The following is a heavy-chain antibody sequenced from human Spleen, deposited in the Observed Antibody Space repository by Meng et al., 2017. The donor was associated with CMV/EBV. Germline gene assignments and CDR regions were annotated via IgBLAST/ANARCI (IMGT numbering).Heavy chain of an antibody. CDR1: GFTFSSYS. CDR2: ISSSSSYI. CDR3: ASKVPYYFDY. V-gene: IGHV3-21*01. J-gene: IGHJ4*02. Sequence: EVQLVESGGGLVTPGGSLRLSCAASGFTFSSYSMNWVRQAPGKGLEWVSSISSSSSYIYYADSVKGRFTISRDNAKNSLYLQMNSLRAEDTAVYYCASKVPYYFDYWGQGTLVTVSS.